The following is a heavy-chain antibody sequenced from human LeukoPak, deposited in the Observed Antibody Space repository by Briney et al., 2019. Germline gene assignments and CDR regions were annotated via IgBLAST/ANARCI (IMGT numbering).Heavy chain of an antibody. V-gene: IGHV3-7*01. J-gene: IGHJ3*02. CDR1: GFSLSSSW. Sequence: GGSLRLSCVASGFSLSSSWMSWVRHVPGKGLEFVANINQDGATKYYVGSVKGRFTISRDNAENSLFLKMSSLRAEDRALYYCARDTGYSSFDIWGQGMMVTVSS. CDR2: INQDGATK. D-gene: IGHD2-15*01. CDR3: ARDTGYSSFDI.